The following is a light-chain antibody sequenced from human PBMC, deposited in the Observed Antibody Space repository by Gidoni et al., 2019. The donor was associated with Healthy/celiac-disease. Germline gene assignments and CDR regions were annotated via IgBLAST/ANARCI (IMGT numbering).Light chain of an antibody. J-gene: IGLJ2*01. Sequence: QSALTQPAPVSGSPGHPITISCTGTSSDVGSYNLVSWYQQHPGKAPKLMIYEGSKRPSGVSNRFSGSKSGNTASLTISGLQAEDEADYYCCSYAGSSTLVFGGGTKLTVL. CDR3: CSYAGSSTLV. CDR1: SSDVGSYNL. CDR2: EGS. V-gene: IGLV2-23*01.